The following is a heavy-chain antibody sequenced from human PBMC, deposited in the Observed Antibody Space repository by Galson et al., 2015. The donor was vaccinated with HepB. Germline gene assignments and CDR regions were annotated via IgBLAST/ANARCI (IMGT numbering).Heavy chain of an antibody. D-gene: IGHD6-13*01. CDR1: GYTFTNYD. V-gene: IGHV1-8*01. CDR3: ARRMISAAADGGFDP. CDR2: MDPNSGNT. Sequence: SVKVSCKASGYTFTNYDINWVRHATGLGLEWMGWMDPNSGNTIYAQKFQGRVTMTRTASISTAYMEVSSLRSEDTAVYYCARRMISAAADGGFDPWGQGTLVTVSS. J-gene: IGHJ5*02.